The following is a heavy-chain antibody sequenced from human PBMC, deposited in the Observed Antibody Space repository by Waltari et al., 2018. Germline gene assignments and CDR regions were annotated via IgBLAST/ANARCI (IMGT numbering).Heavy chain of an antibody. Sequence: MPGKGLEWMGRIDPSDSYTNYSPSFQGHVTISADKSISTAYLQWSSLKASDTAMYYCARQRRTFQEYGGNFRPIDAFDIWGQGTMVTVSS. CDR3: ARQRRTFQEYGGNFRPIDAFDI. J-gene: IGHJ3*02. CDR2: IDPSDSYT. D-gene: IGHD2-21*02. V-gene: IGHV5-10-1*01.